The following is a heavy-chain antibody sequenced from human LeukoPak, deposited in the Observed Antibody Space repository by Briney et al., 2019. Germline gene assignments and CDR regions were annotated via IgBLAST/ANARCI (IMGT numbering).Heavy chain of an antibody. CDR1: GASVSSGGYY. CDR3: ARCIAVAGTCGFDY. J-gene: IGHJ4*02. CDR2: IYYSGST. D-gene: IGHD6-19*01. V-gene: IGHV4-61*08. Sequence: SETLSLTCSVSGASVSSGGYYWSWIRQPPGKGLEWIGYIYYSGSTNYNPSLKSRVTISVDTSKNQFSLKLSSVTAADTAVYYCARCIAVAGTCGFDYWGQGTLVTVSS.